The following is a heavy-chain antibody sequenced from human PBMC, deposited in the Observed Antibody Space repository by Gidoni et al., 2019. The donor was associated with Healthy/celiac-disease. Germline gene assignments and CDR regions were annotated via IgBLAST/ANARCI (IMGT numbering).Heavy chain of an antibody. V-gene: IGHV4-59*01. D-gene: IGHD6-13*01. CDR3: ARLGFVAAAGNGIDY. CDR1: GGSISSYY. J-gene: IGHJ4*02. CDR2: IYYSGST. Sequence: QVQLQESGPGLVKPSETLSLTCTVSGGSISSYYWSWIRQPPGKGLEWIGYIYYSGSTNYNPSLKSRVTISVDTSKNQFSLKLSSVTAADTAVYYCARLGFVAAAGNGIDYWGQGTLVTVSS.